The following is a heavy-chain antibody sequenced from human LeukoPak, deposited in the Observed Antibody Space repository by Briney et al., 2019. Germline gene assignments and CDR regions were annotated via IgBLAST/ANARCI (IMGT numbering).Heavy chain of an antibody. J-gene: IGHJ5*02. V-gene: IGHV4-59*12. D-gene: IGHD2-15*01. CDR2: IYYSGST. CDR3: ARSRGGGPSWFDP. Sequence: SETLSLTCTVSGGSISSYYWSWIRQPPGKGLEWIGYIYYSGSTNYNPSLKSRVTISVDKSKNQVSLKLNSVTAADTAFYYCARSRGGGPSWFDPWGQGTLVTVSS. CDR1: GGSISSYY.